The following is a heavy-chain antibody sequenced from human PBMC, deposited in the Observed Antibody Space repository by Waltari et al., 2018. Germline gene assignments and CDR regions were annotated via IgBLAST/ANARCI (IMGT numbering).Heavy chain of an antibody. D-gene: IGHD5-12*01. Sequence: QVQLQVSGPGLAKPSETLSLTCTVSDGSIRGYYGTWIRQPPGQGLEWIGYLYYSGTTNYNPSLKSRVTISLDTPKNQFSLKLSSVTAADTAVYYCARFIRLQLDWFDPWGQGALVTVSS. J-gene: IGHJ5*02. V-gene: IGHV4-59*12. CDR1: DGSIRGYY. CDR3: ARFIRLQLDWFDP. CDR2: LYYSGTT.